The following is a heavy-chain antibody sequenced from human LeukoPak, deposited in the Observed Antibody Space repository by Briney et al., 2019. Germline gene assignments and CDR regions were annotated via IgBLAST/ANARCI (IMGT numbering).Heavy chain of an antibody. CDR1: GYTFTDYY. Sequence: ASVKVSCKASGYTFTDYYMHWVRQAPGQGLEWMGWINPNSGGTNYAQKIQGRVTMTRDTSISTAYMELSSLRSDDTAVYYCASRGIAVAGKRFDPWGQGTLVTVSS. V-gene: IGHV1-2*02. D-gene: IGHD6-19*01. CDR3: ASRGIAVAGKRFDP. J-gene: IGHJ5*02. CDR2: INPNSGGT.